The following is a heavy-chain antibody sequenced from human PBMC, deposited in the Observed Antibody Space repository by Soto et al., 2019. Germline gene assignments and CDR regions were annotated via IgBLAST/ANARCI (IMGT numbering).Heavy chain of an antibody. CDR3: ARDLGGQIVDY. V-gene: IGHV1-18*01. D-gene: IGHD1-26*01. CDR2: ISGYNGNT. CDR1: GYTFTSYG. Sequence: QVQLVQSGAEVKKPGASVKVSCKASGYTFTSYGIIWVRQAPGQGLEWMGWISGYNGNTKYAQKLQGRVTMTTDTSTSTAYVERRSLRSDDTAVYYCARDLGGQIVDYWGQGTLVTVSS. J-gene: IGHJ4*02.